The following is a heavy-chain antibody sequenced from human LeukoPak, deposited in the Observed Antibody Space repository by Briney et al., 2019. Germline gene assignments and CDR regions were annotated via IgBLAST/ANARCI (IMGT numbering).Heavy chain of an antibody. D-gene: IGHD6-13*01. Sequence: ASVKVSCKASGYTFTGYYMHWVRQAPRQGLEWMGWINPNSGGTNYAQKFQGRVTMTRDTSISTAYMELSRLRSDDTAVYYCARKYSSSWPSYYYYGMDVWGQGTTVTVSS. CDR2: INPNSGGT. J-gene: IGHJ6*02. CDR1: GYTFTGYY. V-gene: IGHV1-2*02. CDR3: ARKYSSSWPSYYYYGMDV.